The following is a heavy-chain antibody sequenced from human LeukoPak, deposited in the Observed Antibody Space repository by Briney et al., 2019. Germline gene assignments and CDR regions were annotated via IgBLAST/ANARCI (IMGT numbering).Heavy chain of an antibody. Sequence: ASVKVSCKASGFTFTSSAVQWVRQARGQRLEWIGWIVVGSGNTNYAQKFQERITITRDMSTSTAYMELSSLRSEDTAVYYCAAANYDILTDYYYYGMAVWGKGTTVTVSS. D-gene: IGHD3-9*01. CDR2: IVVGSGNT. V-gene: IGHV1-58*01. CDR1: GFTFTSSA. CDR3: AAANYDILTDYYYYGMAV. J-gene: IGHJ6*04.